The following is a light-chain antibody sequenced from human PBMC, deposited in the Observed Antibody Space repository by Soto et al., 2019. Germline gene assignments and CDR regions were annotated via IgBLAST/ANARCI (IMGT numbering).Light chain of an antibody. J-gene: IGKJ5*01. Sequence: EIVLTQSPPTLSLSPGERATLSCRASQSVSSYLAWYQQKPGQAPRLPIYDASNRATGIPARFSGSGSGTDFTLTISSLEPEDFAVYYCQQRSNWLITFGQGTRLEIK. CDR1: QSVSSY. V-gene: IGKV3-11*01. CDR3: QQRSNWLIT. CDR2: DAS.